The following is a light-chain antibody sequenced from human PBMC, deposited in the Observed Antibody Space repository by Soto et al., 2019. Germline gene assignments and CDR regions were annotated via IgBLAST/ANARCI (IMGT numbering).Light chain of an antibody. Sequence: QLVLTQSPSASASLGASVKLTCTLSSGHSSYAIAWHQQQPEKGPRYLMKLDSDGSHTKGDAIPDRFSGSSSGAERYLTISSLQSDDEADYYCQTWGTGIHVVFGGGTTLTVL. CDR2: LDSDGSH. CDR1: SGHSSYA. V-gene: IGLV4-69*01. J-gene: IGLJ2*01. CDR3: QTWGTGIHVV.